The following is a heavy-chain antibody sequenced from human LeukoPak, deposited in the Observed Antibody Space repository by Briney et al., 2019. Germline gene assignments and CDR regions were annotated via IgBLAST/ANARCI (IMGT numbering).Heavy chain of an antibody. CDR1: GGSFSGYY. CDR3: ARASRIFGVAKGYFDY. CDR2: INHSGST. Sequence: PSETLSLTCAVYGGSFSGYYWSWIRQPPGKGLEWIGEINHSGSTNYDPSLKSRVTISVDTPKNQFSLKLSSVTAADTAVYYCARASRIFGVAKGYFDYWGQGTLVTVSS. D-gene: IGHD3-3*01. V-gene: IGHV4-34*01. J-gene: IGHJ4*02.